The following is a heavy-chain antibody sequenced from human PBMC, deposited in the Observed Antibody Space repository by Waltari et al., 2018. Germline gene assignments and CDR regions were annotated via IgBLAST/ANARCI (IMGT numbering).Heavy chain of an antibody. V-gene: IGHV1-3*01. CDR3: ARETTRDFGSGLGWFDP. D-gene: IGHD3-3*01. CDR2: INAGNGNK. CDR1: GYTFTSYA. Sequence: QVQLVQSGAEVKKPGASVKVSCKASGYTFTSYAMHWVRQAPGQRLEWMGWINAGNGNKKYSQKCQGRVTITRDTSASTAYMELSSLRSEDTAVYYCARETTRDFGSGLGWFDPWGQGTLVTVSS. J-gene: IGHJ5*02.